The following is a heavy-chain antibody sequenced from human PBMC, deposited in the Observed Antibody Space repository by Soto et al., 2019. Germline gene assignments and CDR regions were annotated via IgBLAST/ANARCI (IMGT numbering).Heavy chain of an antibody. D-gene: IGHD2-2*01. V-gene: IGHV3-21*01. CDR1: GFTFSSYS. Sequence: GGSLRLSCAASGFTFSSYSMNWVRQAPGKGLEWVSSISSSSSYIYYADSVKGRFTISRDNAKNSLYLQMNSLRAEDTAVYYCARDSDTAAGFGYWGQGTLVTSPQ. CDR3: ARDSDTAAGFGY. CDR2: ISSSSSYI. J-gene: IGHJ4*02.